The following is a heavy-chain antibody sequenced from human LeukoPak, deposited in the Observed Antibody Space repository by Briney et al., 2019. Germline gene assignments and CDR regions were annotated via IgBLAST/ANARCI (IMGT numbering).Heavy chain of an antibody. Sequence: GGSLRLSCEASGFTVSSNYMGWVRQAPGKGLEWVSVIYSGGSTYYADSVMGRFTISRDNSKNTLYLQMNSLRAEDTAVYYCARSGTKDWYFDLWGRGTLVTVSS. CDR3: ARSGTKDWYFDL. CDR1: GFTVSSNY. J-gene: IGHJ2*01. CDR2: IYSGGST. V-gene: IGHV3-53*01. D-gene: IGHD1-14*01.